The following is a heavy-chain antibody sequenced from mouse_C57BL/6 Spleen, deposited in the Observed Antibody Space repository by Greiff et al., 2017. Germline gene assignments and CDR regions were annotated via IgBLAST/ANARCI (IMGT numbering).Heavy chain of an antibody. CDR3: ARGIITTVVATDFDY. V-gene: IGHV1-64*01. CDR1: GYTFTSYW. CDR2: IHPNSGST. D-gene: IGHD1-1*01. J-gene: IGHJ2*01. Sequence: QVQLQQPGAELVKPGASVKLSCKASGYTFTSYWMHWVKQRPGQGLEWIGMIHPNSGSTNYNEKFKSKATLTVDKSSSTAYMQLSSLTSEDSAVYYCARGIITTVVATDFDYWGQGTTLTVSS.